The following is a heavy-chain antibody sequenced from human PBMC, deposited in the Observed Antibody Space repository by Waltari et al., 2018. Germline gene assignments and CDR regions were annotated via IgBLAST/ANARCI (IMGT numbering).Heavy chain of an antibody. D-gene: IGHD6-6*01. CDR1: AFSFKTYI. Sequence: EVQLVESGGGLVKPGGSLGLSCSASAFSFKTYIKNWVRQAPGKGLEWLSSIYTSTNGFIYYAESVRGRFSVSRDNAMNSLYLEMNSLRAEDTAVYYCARSYDTSSPFDYWGQGTLVTVS. CDR3: ARSYDTSSPFDY. CDR2: IYTSTNGFI. J-gene: IGHJ4*02. V-gene: IGHV3-21*01.